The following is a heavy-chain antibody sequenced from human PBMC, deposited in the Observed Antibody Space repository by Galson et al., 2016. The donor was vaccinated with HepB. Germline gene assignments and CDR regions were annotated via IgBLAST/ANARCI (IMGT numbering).Heavy chain of an antibody. V-gene: IGHV3-74*01. D-gene: IGHD3-9*01. CDR3: AKDSYYDILTGPTYYYYGMDV. CDR2: INGAGSST. J-gene: IGHJ6*02. Sequence: SLRLSCAASGFAFSNYWMHWVRQVPGKGLVWVSRINGAGSSTNYADSVKGRFTISRDNAKNTLYLQMNSLRVEDAAVYYCAKDSYYDILTGPTYYYYGMDVWGQGTTVTVSS. CDR1: GFAFSNYW.